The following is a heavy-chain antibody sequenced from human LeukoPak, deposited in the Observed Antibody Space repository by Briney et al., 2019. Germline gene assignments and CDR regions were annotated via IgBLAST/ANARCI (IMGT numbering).Heavy chain of an antibody. D-gene: IGHD6-13*01. V-gene: IGHV3-21*01. J-gene: IGHJ4*02. CDR2: ISSSSSYI. CDR3: ARGKQAAAGIFGY. CDR1: GFTFSSYS. Sequence: GGSLRLSCAASGFTFSSYSMNWVRQAPGKGLEWVSSISSSSSYIYYADSVKGRFTISRDNAKNSLYLQMNSLRAEDTAVYYCARGKQAAAGIFGYWGQGTLVTVSS.